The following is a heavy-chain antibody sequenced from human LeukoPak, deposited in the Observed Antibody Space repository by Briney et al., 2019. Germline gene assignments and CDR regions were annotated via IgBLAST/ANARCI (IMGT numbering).Heavy chain of an antibody. J-gene: IGHJ4*02. V-gene: IGHV1-46*01. Sequence: ASVKVSCKASGYTFTSYWIQWVRQAPGQGLEWMGLINPSDGSIAYARRFQGRVTMTRDTSTSIVYMDLSSLRSEDTAVYYCAKAPRNSSTMLDYWGQGTLLTVSS. D-gene: IGHD6-13*01. CDR3: AKAPRNSSTMLDY. CDR1: GYTFTSYW. CDR2: INPSDGSI.